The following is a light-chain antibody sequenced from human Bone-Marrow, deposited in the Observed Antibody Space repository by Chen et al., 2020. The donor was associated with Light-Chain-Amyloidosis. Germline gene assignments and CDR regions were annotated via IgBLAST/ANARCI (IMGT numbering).Light chain of an antibody. CDR2: EDD. V-gene: IGLV6-57*01. CDR1: SGIIATNY. CDR3: QSYQGSSQGV. Sequence: NFMLTQPHSVSESPGKTVIISCTRRSGIIATNYVQWYQQRPGSSPTTVIYEDDQRPSGVQDRFSGSIDRSSNSASLTISGLKTEDEADYYCQSYQGSSQGVFGGGTKLTVL. J-gene: IGLJ3*02.